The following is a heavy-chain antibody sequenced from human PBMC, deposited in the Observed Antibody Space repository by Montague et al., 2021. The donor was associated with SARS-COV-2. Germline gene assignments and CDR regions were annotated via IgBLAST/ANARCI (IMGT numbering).Heavy chain of an antibody. V-gene: IGHV4-59*01. CDR3: AREGLHNWFDP. CDR1: NGSINSYY. CDR2: IYYRGST. J-gene: IGHJ5*02. Sequence: SETLSLTCTVSNGSINSYYWSWVRQPPGKRLEWIGHIYYRGSTNYNPSLESRVTMSIDTSKNQFSLKLRSVTAADTAVYFCAREGLHNWFDPWGQGTLVIVSS.